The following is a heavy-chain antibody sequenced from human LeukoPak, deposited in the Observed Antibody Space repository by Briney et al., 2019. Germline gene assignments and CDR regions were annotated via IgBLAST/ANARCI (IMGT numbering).Heavy chain of an antibody. D-gene: IGHD3-10*01. CDR2: IYYSGST. Sequence: SETLSLTCTVSGGSISSYYWSWIRQPPGKGLEWIGYIYYSGSTNYNPSLKSRVTTSVDTSKNQFSLKLSSVTAADTAVYYCARFPLLWFGVDYYYYGMDVWGQGTTVTVSS. CDR3: ARFPLLWFGVDYYYYGMDV. CDR1: GGSISSYY. V-gene: IGHV4-59*01. J-gene: IGHJ6*02.